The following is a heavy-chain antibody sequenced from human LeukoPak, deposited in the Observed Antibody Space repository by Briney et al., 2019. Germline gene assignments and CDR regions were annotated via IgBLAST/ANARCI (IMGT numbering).Heavy chain of an antibody. CDR3: AKDPRITMIVVVVRFDI. Sequence: GGSLRLSCAASGFTISSYTFGSYTMNWVRQAPGKGLEWLASIDSTSRYIYYTDSVKGRFTISKDNANSSLHLQMNSLRAEDTAVYYCAKDPRITMIVVVVRFDIWGQGTMVTVSS. CDR2: IDSTSRYI. J-gene: IGHJ3*02. CDR1: GFTISSYTFGSYT. D-gene: IGHD3-22*01. V-gene: IGHV3-21*01.